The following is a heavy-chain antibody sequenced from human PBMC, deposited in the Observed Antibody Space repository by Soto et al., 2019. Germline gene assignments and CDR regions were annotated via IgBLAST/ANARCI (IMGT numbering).Heavy chain of an antibody. J-gene: IGHJ4*02. CDR2: ISGSGGST. D-gene: IGHD6-13*01. CDR1: GFTFSSYA. V-gene: IGHV3-23*01. Sequence: PGGSLRLSCAASGFTFSSYAMSWVRQAPGKGLEWATAISGSGGSTYYADSVKGRFTISRDNSKNTLYLQMNSLRAEDTAVYYCAKLPGSSWYYGFDYWGQGTLVTAPQ. CDR3: AKLPGSSWYYGFDY.